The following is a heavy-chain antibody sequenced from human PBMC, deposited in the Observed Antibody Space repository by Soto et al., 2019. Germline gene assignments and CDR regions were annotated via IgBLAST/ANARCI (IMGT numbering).Heavy chain of an antibody. D-gene: IGHD3-10*01. CDR3: ARGEVRGVLVDY. CDR2: INAGNGNT. CDR1: GYTFTSYA. Sequence: VSVKVSCKASGYTFTSYAMHWVRQAPGQRLEWMGWINAGNGNTKYSQKFQGRVTITRDTSASTAYMELSSLRSEDTAVYYCARGEVRGVLVDYWGQGTLVTVSS. V-gene: IGHV1-3*01. J-gene: IGHJ4*02.